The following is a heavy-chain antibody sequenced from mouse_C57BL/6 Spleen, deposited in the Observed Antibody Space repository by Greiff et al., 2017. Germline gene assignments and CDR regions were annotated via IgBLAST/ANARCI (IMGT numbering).Heavy chain of an antibody. CDR2: IHPNSGST. CDR3: ALTGYGSSYEYWYFDV. J-gene: IGHJ1*03. Sequence: QVQLQQPGAELVKPGASVKLSCKASGYTFTSYWMHWVKQRPGQGLEWIGMIHPNSGSTNYNEKFKSKATLTVDKSSRTAYMQLSSLTSEDSAVYYCALTGYGSSYEYWYFDVWGTGTTVTVSS. V-gene: IGHV1-64*01. D-gene: IGHD1-1*01. CDR1: GYTFTSYW.